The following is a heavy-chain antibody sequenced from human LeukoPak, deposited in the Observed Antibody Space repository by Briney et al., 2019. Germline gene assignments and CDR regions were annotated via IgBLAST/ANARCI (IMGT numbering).Heavy chain of an antibody. CDR2: ITSSGST. CDR3: AKDLYGDYDFDC. Sequence: GGSLRLSCAASGFTFNNYAMNWVRQAPGKGLEWVSVITSSGSTYYADSVKGRFTISRDNSKNTLYLQMNSLRAEGTAIYYCAKDLYGDYDFDCWGRGTLVTVSS. D-gene: IGHD4-17*01. J-gene: IGHJ4*02. CDR1: GFTFNNYA. V-gene: IGHV3-23*01.